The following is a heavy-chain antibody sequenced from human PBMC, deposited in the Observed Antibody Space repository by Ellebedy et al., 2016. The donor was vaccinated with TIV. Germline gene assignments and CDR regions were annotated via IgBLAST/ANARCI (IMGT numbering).Heavy chain of an antibody. J-gene: IGHJ6*02. CDR2: IYYSGST. CDR1: GDSISSYY. D-gene: IGHD3-3*01. CDR3: ARGLLYYDFWSGYYTGAGDYYYGMDV. V-gene: IGHV4-59*01. Sequence: MPSETLSLTCTVSGDSISSYYWSWIRQPPGKGLEWIGYIYYSGSTNYNPSIKCRFTISVDTSKNQFSLKLSSVTSADTAVYYCARGLLYYDFWSGYYTGAGDYYYGMDVWGQGTTVTVSS.